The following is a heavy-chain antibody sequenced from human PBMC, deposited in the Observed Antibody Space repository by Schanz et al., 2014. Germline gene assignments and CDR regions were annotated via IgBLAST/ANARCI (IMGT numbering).Heavy chain of an antibody. J-gene: IGHJ4*02. CDR3: AKIERNED. D-gene: IGHD1-1*01. Sequence: EVQFLESGGGLVQPGGSLRLSCAASGFTFSAYAMTWVRQIPGKGLVWVARINSVGSNTDYADSVTGRFTISRDNSKNTLYLQMNSLRAEDTAVYFCAKIERNEDWGQGTLVTVSS. V-gene: IGHV3-23*01. CDR2: INSVGSNT. CDR1: GFTFSAYA.